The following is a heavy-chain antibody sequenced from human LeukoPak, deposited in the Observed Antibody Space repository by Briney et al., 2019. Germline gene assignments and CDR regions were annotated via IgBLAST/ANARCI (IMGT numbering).Heavy chain of an antibody. J-gene: IGHJ4*02. CDR2: ITASGTAM. CDR1: GFTFSSYS. V-gene: IGHV3-48*01. CDR3: AKSASGSYFDS. D-gene: IGHD1-26*01. Sequence: PGGSLRLSCAASGFTFSSYSMNWVRQAPGKGLEWVSHITASGTAMFYADSVKGRFTISRDNAKNTLYLQMNSLRAEDTAVYYCAKSASGSYFDSWGQGTLVTVSS.